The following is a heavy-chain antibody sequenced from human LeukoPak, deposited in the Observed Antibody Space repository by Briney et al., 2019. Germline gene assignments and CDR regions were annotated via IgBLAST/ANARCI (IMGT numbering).Heavy chain of an antibody. Sequence: SETLSLTCTVSGYSISSGYYWGWIRQTPGKGLEWIGYIYHGGRTDYNPSLKSRVTISVDTSKNQFSLKLSSVTAADTAVYYCARVVRVDRGFFDYWGQGTLVTVSS. CDR2: IYHGGRT. J-gene: IGHJ4*02. CDR1: GYSISSGYY. CDR3: ARVVRVDRGFFDY. D-gene: IGHD3-10*01. V-gene: IGHV4-38-2*02.